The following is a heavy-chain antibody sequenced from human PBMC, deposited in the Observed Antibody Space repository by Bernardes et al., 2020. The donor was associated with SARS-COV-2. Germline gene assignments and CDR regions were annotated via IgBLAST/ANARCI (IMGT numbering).Heavy chain of an antibody. J-gene: IGHJ4*02. V-gene: IGHV3-30-3*01. CDR3: ARGNPNYYFDY. CDR1: GFTFSSYA. CDR2: ISYDGSNK. Sequence: GGSLRLSCAASGFTFSSYAMHWVRQAPGKGLEWVAVISYDGSNKYYADSVKGRFTISRDNSKNTLYLQMNSLRAEDTAVYYCARGNPNYYFDYWGQGTLVTVSS.